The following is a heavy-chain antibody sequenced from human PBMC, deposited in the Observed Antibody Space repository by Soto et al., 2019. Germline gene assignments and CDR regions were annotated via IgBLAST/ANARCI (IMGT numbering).Heavy chain of an antibody. CDR2: IYSGGST. J-gene: IGHJ2*01. CDR3: ARDRCSGGSCYQKTRDHWYFDL. CDR1: GFTVSSNY. V-gene: IGHV3-53*04. D-gene: IGHD2-15*01. Sequence: EVRLVESGGGLVQPGGSLRLSCAASGFTVSSNYMSWVRQAPGKGLEWVSVIYSGGSTYYADSVKGRFTISRHNSKNTLYLQMNSLRAEDTAVYYCARDRCSGGSCYQKTRDHWYFDLWGRGTLVTVSS.